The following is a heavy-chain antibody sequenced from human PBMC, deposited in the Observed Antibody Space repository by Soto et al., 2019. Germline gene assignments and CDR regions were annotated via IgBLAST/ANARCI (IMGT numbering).Heavy chain of an antibody. CDR1: GGTFSSYA. CDR3: ARAISSPTTNYYGMDV. V-gene: IGHV1-69*06. J-gene: IGHJ6*02. Sequence: QVQLVQSGAEVKKPGSSVKVSCKASGGTFSSYAISWVRQAPGQGLEWMGGIIPIFGTTNYAQKFQGKVTITADKSTSTAYMELSSLRSEDTAVYYCARAISSPTTNYYGMDVWGQGTTVTVSS. CDR2: IIPIFGTT.